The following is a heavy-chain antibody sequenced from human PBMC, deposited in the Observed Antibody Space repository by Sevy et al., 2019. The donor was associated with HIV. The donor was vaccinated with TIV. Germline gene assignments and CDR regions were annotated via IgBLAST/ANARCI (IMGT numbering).Heavy chain of an antibody. CDR2: IYYNGHI. J-gene: IGHJ4*02. Sequence: SETLSLTCTVSGGSITSLYWNWIRQPPGKGLEWMANIYYNGHINYNPSLKSRVTLSLDRSKNQFSLRLSSVTAADTAMYYCAGENAWGRGYSWGQGTLVTVSS. CDR1: GGSITSLY. CDR3: AGENAWGRGYS. V-gene: IGHV4-59*08. D-gene: IGHD1-26*01.